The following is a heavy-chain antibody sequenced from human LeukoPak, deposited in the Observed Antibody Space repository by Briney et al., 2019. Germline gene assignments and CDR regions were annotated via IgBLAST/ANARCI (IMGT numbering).Heavy chain of an antibody. V-gene: IGHV1-46*01. CDR3: ARGTHSPRGWFDP. Sequence: ASVKVSCKASGYTFTSYYMYWVRQAPGQGLEWMGIINPSGGSTSYAQKFQGRATMTRDMSTSTVYMELSSLRSEDTAVYYCARGTHSPRGWFDPWGQGTLVTVSS. D-gene: IGHD1-26*01. CDR1: GYTFTSYY. J-gene: IGHJ5*02. CDR2: INPSGGST.